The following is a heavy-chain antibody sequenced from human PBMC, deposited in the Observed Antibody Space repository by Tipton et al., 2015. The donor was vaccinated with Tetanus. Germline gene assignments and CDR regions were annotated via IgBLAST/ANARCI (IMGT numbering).Heavy chain of an antibody. D-gene: IGHD4-17*01. CDR3: ARPSTTVTPRAFDV. CDR2: IYYSGSS. Sequence: TLSLTCNVSGASMSSSSYYWDWIRQPPGKGLEWIGSIYYSGSSYYNPSLESRVTISLDASKNRFSLKLTSVTAADAAVYYCARPSTTVTPRAFDVWDQGTMVTVSS. CDR1: GASMSSSSYY. J-gene: IGHJ3*01. V-gene: IGHV4-39*01.